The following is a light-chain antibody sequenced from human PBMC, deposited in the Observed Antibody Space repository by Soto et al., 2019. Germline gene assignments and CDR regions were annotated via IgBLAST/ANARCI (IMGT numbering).Light chain of an antibody. Sequence: QSALTQPASVSGSPGQSITISCTGTSSDIGAYNFVSWYQQHPGKAPKLMIYDVNIRPSGVSNRFSGSKSGNTASLTISGLQAEDEADYYCTSWTNSSTVIFGGGTKLTVL. V-gene: IGLV2-14*03. J-gene: IGLJ2*01. CDR1: SSDIGAYNF. CDR2: DVN. CDR3: TSWTNSSTVI.